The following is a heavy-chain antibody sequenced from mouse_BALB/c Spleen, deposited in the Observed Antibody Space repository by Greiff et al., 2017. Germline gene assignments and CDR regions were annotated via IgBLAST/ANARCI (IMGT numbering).Heavy chain of an antibody. Sequence: VKLVESGGGLVKPGGSLKLSCAASGFTFSDYYMYWVRQTPEKRLEWVATISDGGSYTYYPDSVKGRFTISRDNAKNNLYLQMSSLKSEDTAMYYCARETAHYFDYWGQGTTLTVSS. D-gene: IGHD1-2*01. CDR1: GFTFSDYY. V-gene: IGHV5-4*02. J-gene: IGHJ2*01. CDR3: ARETAHYFDY. CDR2: ISDGGSYT.